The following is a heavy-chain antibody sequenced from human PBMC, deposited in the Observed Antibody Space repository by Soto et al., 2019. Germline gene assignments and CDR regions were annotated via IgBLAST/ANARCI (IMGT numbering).Heavy chain of an antibody. CDR2: ISHSGST. V-gene: IGHV4-34*01. Sequence: PSETLSLTCAVYGGSFSGYYWSWIRQPPGKGLEWIGGISHSGSTNYNPSLKSRVTISVDTSKNQFSLKLSSVTAADTAVYYCARQRSLRFLEWLFDAFDIWGQGTMVTVSS. J-gene: IGHJ3*02. CDR1: GGSFSGYY. CDR3: ARQRSLRFLEWLFDAFDI. D-gene: IGHD3-3*01.